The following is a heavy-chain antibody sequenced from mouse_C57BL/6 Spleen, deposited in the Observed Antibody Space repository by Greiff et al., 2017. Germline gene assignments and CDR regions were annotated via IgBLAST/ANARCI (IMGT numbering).Heavy chain of an antibody. CDR2: ISGGGGNT. CDR1: GFTFSSYT. Sequence: EVHLVESGGGLVKPGGSLKLSCAASGFTFSSYTMSWVRQTPEKRLEWVATISGGGGNTYYPDSVKGRFTISRDNAKNTLYLQMSSLRSEDTALYYCARRDYDEGAWFAYWGQGTLVTVSA. CDR3: ARRDYDEGAWFAY. D-gene: IGHD2-4*01. V-gene: IGHV5-9*01. J-gene: IGHJ3*01.